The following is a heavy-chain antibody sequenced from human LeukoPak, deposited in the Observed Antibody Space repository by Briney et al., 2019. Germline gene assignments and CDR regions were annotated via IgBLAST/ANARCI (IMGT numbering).Heavy chain of an antibody. V-gene: IGHV4-34*01. J-gene: IGHJ5*02. CDR1: GGSFSGYY. D-gene: IGHD2-2*01. Sequence: SETLSLTCAVYGGSFSGYYWSWIRQPPGKGLEWIGEINHSGSTNYNPSLKSRVTISVDTSKNHFSLKLSSVTAADTAVYYCARGGQRYCSSTSCFNWFDPWGQGTLVTVSS. CDR3: ARGGQRYCSSTSCFNWFDP. CDR2: INHSGST.